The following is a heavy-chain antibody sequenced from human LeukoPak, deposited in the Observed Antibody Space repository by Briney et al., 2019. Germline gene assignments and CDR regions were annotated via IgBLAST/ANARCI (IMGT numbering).Heavy chain of an antibody. CDR1: GFTFSSYG. CDR3: ARDPKGYYDILTGYQYGFDY. V-gene: IGHV3-33*01. CDR2: IWYDGSNK. J-gene: IGHJ4*02. Sequence: GGSLRLSCAASGFTFSSYGMHWVRQAPGKGLEWVAVIWYDGSNKYYADSVKGRFTISRDNSKNTLYLQMNSLRAEDTAVYYCARDPKGYYDILTGYQYGFDYWGQGTLVTVSS. D-gene: IGHD3-9*01.